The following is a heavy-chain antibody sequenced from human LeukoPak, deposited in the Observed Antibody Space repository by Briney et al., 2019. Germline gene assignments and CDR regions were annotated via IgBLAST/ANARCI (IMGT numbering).Heavy chain of an antibody. CDR3: ARGSPFYGDYLFDY. J-gene: IGHJ4*02. V-gene: IGHV3-7*01. Sequence: GGSLRLSCAASGFTFSSYWMSWVRQAPGKGPEWVAHIKQDASQEDHVDSVKGRFTISRDNAKNSLYLQMNSLRAEDTAVYYCARGSPFYGDYLFDYWGQGTLVTVSS. CDR1: GFTFSSYW. D-gene: IGHD4-17*01. CDR2: IKQDASQE.